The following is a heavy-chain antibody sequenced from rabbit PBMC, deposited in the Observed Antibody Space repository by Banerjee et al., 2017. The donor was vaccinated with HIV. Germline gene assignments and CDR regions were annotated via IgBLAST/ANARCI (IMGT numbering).Heavy chain of an antibody. CDR3: ARDSASSFSSYGMDL. J-gene: IGHJ6*01. CDR2: INSFSGRP. CDR1: GFSFSDGYV. Sequence: QEQVVESGGGLVQPEGSLTVTCTASGFSFSDGYVMCWVRQAPGKGLEWIGCINSFSGRPVYATWAMGRFSISRASWTTVTLQMTGLTAADTATYFCARDSASSFSSYGMDLWGPGTLVTVS. V-gene: IGHV1S45*01. D-gene: IGHD8-1*01.